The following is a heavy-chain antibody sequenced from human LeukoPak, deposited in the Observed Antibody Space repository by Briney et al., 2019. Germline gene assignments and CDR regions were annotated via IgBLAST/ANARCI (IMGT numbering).Heavy chain of an antibody. Sequence: GGSLRLSCAASGFTFSSYDMHWVRQATGKGLEWVSAIGTAGDTYYPGSVKGRFTISRENAKNSLYLQMNSLRAGDTAVYYCARSPGDGSGMDVWGQGTTVTVSS. CDR2: IGTAGDT. CDR3: ARSPGDGSGMDV. V-gene: IGHV3-13*01. J-gene: IGHJ6*01. D-gene: IGHD3-10*01. CDR1: GFTFSSYD.